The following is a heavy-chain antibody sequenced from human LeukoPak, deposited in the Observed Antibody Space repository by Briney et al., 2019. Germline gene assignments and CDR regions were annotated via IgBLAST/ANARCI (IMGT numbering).Heavy chain of an antibody. CDR2: ISAYNGNT. D-gene: IGHD3-16*02. CDR3: ARDYDYVWGSYRPGPNWFDP. J-gene: IGHJ5*02. Sequence: ASAKVSCKTSGYTFTTYGISWVRQAPGQGLEWMGWISAYNGNTNYAQKLQGRVTMTTDTSTSTAYMELRSLRSDDTAVYYCARDYDYVWGSYRPGPNWFDPWGQGTLVTVSS. V-gene: IGHV1-18*01. CDR1: GYTFTTYG.